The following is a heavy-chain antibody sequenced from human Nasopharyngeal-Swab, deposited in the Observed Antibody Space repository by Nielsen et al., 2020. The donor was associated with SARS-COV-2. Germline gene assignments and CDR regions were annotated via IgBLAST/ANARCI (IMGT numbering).Heavy chain of an antibody. CDR2: INPSGGST. CDR3: ARDIVVVGYYYYMDV. Sequence: ASVKVSCKASGYTFTSYYMHWVRQAPGQGLEWMGIINPSGGSTSYAQKFQGRVTITRDTSASTAYMELSSLRSEDTAVYYCARDIVVVGYYYYMDVWGKGTTVTVSS. V-gene: IGHV1-46*01. D-gene: IGHD2-15*01. CDR1: GYTFTSYY. J-gene: IGHJ6*03.